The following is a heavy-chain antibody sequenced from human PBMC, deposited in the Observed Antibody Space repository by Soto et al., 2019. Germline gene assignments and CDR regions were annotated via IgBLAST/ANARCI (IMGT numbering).Heavy chain of an antibody. Sequence: GASVKVSCKASGYTFSSYEINWVRQATGQGLEWMGWMNPNSGNTGYAQKFQGRVTMTRNTSISTAYMELSSLRSEDTAVYYCARGPRGSYRYRYFQHWGQGTLVTVSS. V-gene: IGHV1-8*01. D-gene: IGHD3-16*02. CDR3: ARGPRGSYRYRYFQH. CDR1: GYTFSSYE. CDR2: MNPNSGNT. J-gene: IGHJ1*01.